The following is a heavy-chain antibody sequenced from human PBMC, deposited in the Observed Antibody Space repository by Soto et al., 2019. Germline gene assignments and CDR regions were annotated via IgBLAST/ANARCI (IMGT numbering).Heavy chain of an antibody. V-gene: IGHV3-23*01. D-gene: IGHD1-26*01. J-gene: IGHJ4*02. CDR3: AMESTVGTSGDYFDS. CDR2: IGIYANT. CDR1: GFTFSSYD. Sequence: EVELLESGGDLVQPGGCLRPCCAASGFTFSSYDINWVRQAPGKRLEWVSAIGIYANTYYAGSVKRRFTISRDDSKNTVHLQLNSLRVDDTAVYYCAMESTVGTSGDYFDSWVQGTLVTVSS.